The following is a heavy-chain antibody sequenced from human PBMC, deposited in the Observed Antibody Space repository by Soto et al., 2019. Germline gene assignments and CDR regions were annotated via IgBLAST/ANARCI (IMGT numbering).Heavy chain of an antibody. V-gene: IGHV1-46*03. J-gene: IGHJ4*02. CDR3: ASTLGARFDY. CDR1: GYTFTSQN. D-gene: IGHD1-26*01. CDR2: INPSIGTT. Sequence: QVQLVQSGAEVKKPGASVKVSCKASGYTFTSQNMHWVRQAPGQGLEWMGVINPSIGTTTYAQKCPXXVXMIXDKSYSTVDMEVSRLRSEDTAGYYCASTLGARFDYWGQGTLVTVSS.